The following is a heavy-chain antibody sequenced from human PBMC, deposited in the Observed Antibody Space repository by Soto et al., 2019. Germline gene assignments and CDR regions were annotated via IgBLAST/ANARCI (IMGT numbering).Heavy chain of an antibody. D-gene: IGHD6-19*01. Sequence: EVQLVESGGGLVQPGRSLRLSCAASGFTFDDYAMHWVRHVPGKGLEWVSGINWNSGSIGYGDSVKGRLATSRDNAKNSRQRQITSLSAEDTAFYYCVKDESITGHSGHFRHWGQGTLVTFSS. J-gene: IGHJ1*01. V-gene: IGHV3-9*01. CDR3: VKDESITGHSGHFRH. CDR2: INWNSGSI. CDR1: GFTFDDYA.